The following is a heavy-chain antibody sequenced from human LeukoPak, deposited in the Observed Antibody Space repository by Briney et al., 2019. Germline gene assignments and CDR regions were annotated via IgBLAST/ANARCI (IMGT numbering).Heavy chain of an antibody. CDR3: ARDLYYDSSGYELDY. Sequence: SETLSLTCTVSGGSISSYYWSWIRQPAGKGLEWIGRIYNSGSTNYNPSLKSRVTMSVDTSKNQFSLKLSSVTAADTAVYYCARDLYYDSSGYELDYWGQGTLVTVSS. CDR2: IYNSGST. CDR1: GGSISSYY. J-gene: IGHJ4*02. V-gene: IGHV4-4*07. D-gene: IGHD3-22*01.